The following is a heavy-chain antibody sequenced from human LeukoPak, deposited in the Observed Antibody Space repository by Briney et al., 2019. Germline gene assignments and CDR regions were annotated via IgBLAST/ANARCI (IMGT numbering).Heavy chain of an antibody. CDR1: GFTFSSYE. J-gene: IGHJ6*04. CDR3: ARSWQDYHYGMDV. D-gene: IGHD6-13*01. CDR2: ISSSGSTI. Sequence: GGPLRLSCAASGFTFSSYEKNWVRQAPGKRLEWVSYISSSGSTIYYADSVKGRFTISRDNAKNSLYLQMNSLRAEDTAVYYCARSWQDYHYGMDVWGKGTAVTVSS. V-gene: IGHV3-48*03.